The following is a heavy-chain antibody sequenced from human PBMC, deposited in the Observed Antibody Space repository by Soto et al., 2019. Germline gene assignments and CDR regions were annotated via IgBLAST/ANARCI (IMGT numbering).Heavy chain of an antibody. CDR2: IKSKADGGII. V-gene: IGHV3-15*01. J-gene: IGHJ4*02. Sequence: EVQLVESGGGLVKPGGSLRLSCAVSGITFSNAWMTWVRQAPGKGLEWVGLIKSKADGGIIDYAAPVKGRCAISRDDSKNTLYLQMNSLKTEDTAVYYCTTAFEWGQGTLVTVSS. CDR3: TTAFE. CDR1: GITFSNAW.